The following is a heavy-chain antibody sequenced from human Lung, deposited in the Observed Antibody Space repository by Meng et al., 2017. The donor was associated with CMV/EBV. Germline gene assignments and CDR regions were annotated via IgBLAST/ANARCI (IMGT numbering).Heavy chain of an antibody. CDR1: FFPFLIYA. D-gene: IGHD3-22*01. CDR2: IILIFGTA. J-gene: IGHJ6*01. V-gene: IGHV1-69*05. Sequence: SVTVSXPASFFPFLIYAISWVRQAPGQGLEWMGGIILIFGTANYAQKFQGRVTITTDESTSTAYMEKSSLRPEETAVYYCARDLHTRDGSSGYYYYYGMDVWGQGTXVTV. CDR3: ARDLHTRDGSSGYYYYYGMDV.